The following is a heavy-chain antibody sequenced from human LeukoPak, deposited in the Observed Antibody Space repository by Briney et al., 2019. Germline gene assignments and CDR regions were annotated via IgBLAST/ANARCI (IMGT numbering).Heavy chain of an antibody. D-gene: IGHD3-3*01. CDR1: GYTFTGYY. V-gene: IGHV1-2*02. CDR3: ARAYYDFWSGYKGGAFDI. CDR2: INPNSGGT. Sequence: ASVKVSCKASGYTFTGYYMLWVRQAPGQGLEWMGWINPNSGGTNYAQKFQGRVTMTRDTSISTAYMELSRLRSDDTAVYYCARAYYDFWSGYKGGAFDIWGQGTMVTVSS. J-gene: IGHJ3*02.